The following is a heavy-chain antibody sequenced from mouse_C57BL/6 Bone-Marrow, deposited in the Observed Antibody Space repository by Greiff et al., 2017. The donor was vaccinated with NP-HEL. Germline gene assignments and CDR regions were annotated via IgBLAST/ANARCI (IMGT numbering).Heavy chain of an antibody. D-gene: IGHD1-1*01. V-gene: IGHV5-12*01. CDR1: GFTFSDYY. CDR2: ISNGGGST. CDR3: ARWVIYYYGSSTWYFDV. Sequence: DVKLVESGGGLVQPGGSLKLSCAASGFTFSDYYMYWVRQTPEKRLEWVAYISNGGGSTYYPDTVKGRFTISRDNAKNTLYLQMSRLKSEDTAMYYCARWVIYYYGSSTWYFDVWGTGTTVTVSS. J-gene: IGHJ1*03.